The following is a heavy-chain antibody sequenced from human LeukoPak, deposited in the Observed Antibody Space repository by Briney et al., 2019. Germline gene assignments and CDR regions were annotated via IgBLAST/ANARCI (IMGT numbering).Heavy chain of an antibody. D-gene: IGHD4-17*01. CDR1: GYSFTRYA. J-gene: IGHJ4*02. V-gene: IGHV7-4-1*02. Sequence: ASVKVSCEASGYSFTRYAMNWVRQAPGQGLEWMGWINTNTGNPTYAQGFTGRFVFSLDTSVSTAYLQISSLKAEDTAVYYCARNNNGDYASQYSYWGQGTLVTVSP. CDR2: INTNTGNP. CDR3: ARNNNGDYASQYSY.